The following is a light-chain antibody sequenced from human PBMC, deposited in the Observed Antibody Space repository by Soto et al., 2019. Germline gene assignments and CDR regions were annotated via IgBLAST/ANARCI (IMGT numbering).Light chain of an antibody. CDR3: QDYGTSAPWT. V-gene: IGKV3-20*01. CDR2: RGS. CDR1: QNIRGNE. Sequence: EVVLTQSPGTLSLSPGERATLSCRASQNIRGNELAWYQQKPGQAPRLLIFRGSSRATGIPDRFSGRGSGTDFTITISRLEPEDVAVYYCQDYGTSAPWTFGQGSKVEIK. J-gene: IGKJ1*01.